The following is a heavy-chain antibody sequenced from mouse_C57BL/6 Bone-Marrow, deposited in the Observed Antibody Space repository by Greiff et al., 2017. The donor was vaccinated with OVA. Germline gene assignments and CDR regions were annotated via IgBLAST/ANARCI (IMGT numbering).Heavy chain of an antibody. J-gene: IGHJ1*03. D-gene: IGHD1-1*01. Sequence: VQLKQSGAELVRPGASVKLSCTASGFNIKDYYMPWVKQRPEQGLEWIGRIDPEDGDTEYAPKFPGKATMTADTSSNTAYLQISSLTSEDTAVYYCTTQLITTVVATRPGDVDVWGTGTTVTVSS. CDR1: GFNIKDYY. V-gene: IGHV14-1*01. CDR3: TTQLITTVVATRPGDVDV. CDR2: IDPEDGDT.